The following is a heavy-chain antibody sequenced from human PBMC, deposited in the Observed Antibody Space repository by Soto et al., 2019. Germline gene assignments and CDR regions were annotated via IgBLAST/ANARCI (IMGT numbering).Heavy chain of an antibody. D-gene: IGHD5-12*01. Sequence: SETLSLTCTVSGGSINNNFWGWIRQPPGKGLEWIGYVYYDGHTDYNPSLESRVTIAVDTSKNQFSLRLTSVTAADTAVYYCARDLFGGYGLDYWGQGALVT. CDR3: ARDLFGGYGLDY. V-gene: IGHV4-59*01. J-gene: IGHJ4*02. CDR1: GGSINNNF. CDR2: VYYDGHT.